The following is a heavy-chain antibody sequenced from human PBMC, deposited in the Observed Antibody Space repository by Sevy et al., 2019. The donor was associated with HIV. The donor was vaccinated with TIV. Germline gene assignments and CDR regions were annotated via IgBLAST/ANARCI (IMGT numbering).Heavy chain of an antibody. J-gene: IGHJ4*02. D-gene: IGHD3-10*01. CDR3: VKDIAGEGSGSYYFDY. CDR1: GFTFDDYT. CDR2: ITWDGGSP. V-gene: IGHV3-43D*03. Sequence: GGSLRLSCTASGFTFDDYTMDWVRQAPGKGLEWVSSITWDGGSPYYADSVKGRFTISRDNSKNCLYLQMNSLRPEDTALYYCVKDIAGEGSGSYYFDYWGQGTLVTVSS.